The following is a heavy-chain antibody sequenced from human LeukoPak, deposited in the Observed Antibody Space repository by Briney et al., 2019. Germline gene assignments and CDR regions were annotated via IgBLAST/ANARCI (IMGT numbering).Heavy chain of an antibody. CDR3: AKAGSGYDRGASALRY. V-gene: IGHV3-23*01. Sequence: PGGSLRLSCAASGFTFSSYGMSWVRQAPGKGLEWVSAISGSGGSTYYADSVKGRFTISRDNSKNTLYLQMNSLRAEDTAVYYCAKAGSGYDRGASALRYWGHGTLVTVSS. D-gene: IGHD5-12*01. J-gene: IGHJ4*01. CDR2: ISGSGGST. CDR1: GFTFSSYG.